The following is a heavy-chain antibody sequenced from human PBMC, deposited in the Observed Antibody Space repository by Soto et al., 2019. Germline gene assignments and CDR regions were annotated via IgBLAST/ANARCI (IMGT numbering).Heavy chain of an antibody. CDR3: ARGGSSWYFSEAFDI. Sequence: ASVKVSCKASGYTFTSYYMHWVRQAPGQGLEWMGIINPSGGSTSYAQKFQGRVTMTRDTSTSTVYMELSSLRSEDTAVYYCARGGSSWYFSEAFDIWGQGTMVTVSS. D-gene: IGHD6-13*01. CDR1: GYTFTSYY. J-gene: IGHJ3*02. V-gene: IGHV1-46*01. CDR2: INPSGGST.